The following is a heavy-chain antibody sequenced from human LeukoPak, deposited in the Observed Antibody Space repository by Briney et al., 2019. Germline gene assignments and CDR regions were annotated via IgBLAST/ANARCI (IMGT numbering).Heavy chain of an antibody. CDR3: AREARDDILTGYYPYYFDY. D-gene: IGHD3-9*01. J-gene: IGHJ4*02. CDR2: ISAYNGNT. V-gene: IGHV1-18*01. CDR1: GYTFTSYG. Sequence: GAPVKVSCKASGYTFTSYGISWVRQAPGQGLEWMGWISAYNGNTNYAQKLQGRVTMTTDTSTSTAYMELRSLRSDDTAVYYCAREARDDILTGYYPYYFDYWGQGTLVTVSS.